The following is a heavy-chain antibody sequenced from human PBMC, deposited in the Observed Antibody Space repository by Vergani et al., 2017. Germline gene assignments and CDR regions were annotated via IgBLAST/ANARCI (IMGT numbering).Heavy chain of an antibody. V-gene: IGHV4-39*07. CDR1: GGSISSSSYY. J-gene: IGHJ4*02. CDR2: IYHSGST. Sequence: QLQLQESGPGLVKPSETLSLTCTVSGGSISSSSYYWGWIRQPPGKGLEWIGSIYHSGSTYYNPSLKSRVTISVDTSKNQFSLKLSSVTAADTAVYYCARRDSGLFYDYWGQGTLVTVSS. D-gene: IGHD6-19*01. CDR3: ARRDSGLFYDY.